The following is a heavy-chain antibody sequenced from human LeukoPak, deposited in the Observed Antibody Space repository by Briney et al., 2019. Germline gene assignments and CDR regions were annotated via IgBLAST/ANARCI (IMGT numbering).Heavy chain of an antibody. D-gene: IGHD3-22*01. Sequence: SETLSLTCTVSGGSISSYYWSWIRQPAGKGLEWIGRIYTSGSTNYNPSLKSRVTMSVDTSKNQFSLKLSSVTAADTAVYYCARLRAYYDSSGYPDAFDIWGQGTMVTVSS. J-gene: IGHJ3*02. CDR3: ARLRAYYDSSGYPDAFDI. CDR1: GGSISSYY. CDR2: IYTSGST. V-gene: IGHV4-4*07.